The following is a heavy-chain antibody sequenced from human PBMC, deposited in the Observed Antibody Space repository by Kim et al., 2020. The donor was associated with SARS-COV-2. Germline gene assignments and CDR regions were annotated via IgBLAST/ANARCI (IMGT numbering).Heavy chain of an antibody. V-gene: IGHV4-39*01. Sequence: TSYNPSLRGRVIISVDTSKNQFSLKLSSVTAADTAVYYCTRRPPRSALDIWGQGTMVTVSS. CDR3: TRRPPRSALDI. J-gene: IGHJ3*02. CDR2: T.